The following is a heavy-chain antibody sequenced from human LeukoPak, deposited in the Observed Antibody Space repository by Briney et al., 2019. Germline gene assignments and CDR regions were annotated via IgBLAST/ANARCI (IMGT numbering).Heavy chain of an antibody. V-gene: IGHV4-39*01. Sequence: PSETLSLTCTVSGGSIGSSSYYWGWIRQPPGKGLEWIGSIYYSGSTYYNPSLKSRVTISVDTSKNQFSLKLSSVTAADTAVYYCARLRVTMVRGENNWFDPWGQGTLVTVSS. CDR1: GGSIGSSSYY. CDR3: ARLRVTMVRGENNWFDP. J-gene: IGHJ5*02. D-gene: IGHD3-10*01. CDR2: IYYSGST.